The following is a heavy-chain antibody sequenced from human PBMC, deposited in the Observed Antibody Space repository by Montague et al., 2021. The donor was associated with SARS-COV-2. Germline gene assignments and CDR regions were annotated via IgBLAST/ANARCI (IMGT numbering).Heavy chain of an antibody. CDR3: ARGPHYDILTSYYKDGMDV. CDR1: GGSISTGSYY. D-gene: IGHD3-9*01. Sequence: TLSLTCTVAGGSISTGSYYWSWIRQPAGKGLEWIGRIYTSGSTNYNPSVKSRVTISVDTSKNQFSLKLSSVTAADTAVYYCARGPHYDILTSYYKDGMDVWGQGTTVTVSS. J-gene: IGHJ6*02. V-gene: IGHV4-61*02. CDR2: IYTSGST.